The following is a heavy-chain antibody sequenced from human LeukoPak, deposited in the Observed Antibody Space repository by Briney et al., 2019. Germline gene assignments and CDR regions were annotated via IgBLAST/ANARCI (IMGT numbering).Heavy chain of an antibody. V-gene: IGHV3-21*01. CDR2: ISSSSSYI. J-gene: IGHJ1*01. D-gene: IGHD6-13*01. CDR3: ARGGYSSTLYGRYQH. CDR1: GFTFGSYA. Sequence: GGSLRLSCAASGFTFGSYAMSWVRQAPGKGLEWVSSISSSSSYIYYADSVKGRFTISRDNAKNSLYLQMNSLRAEDTAVYYCARGGYSSTLYGRYQHWGQGTLVTVSP.